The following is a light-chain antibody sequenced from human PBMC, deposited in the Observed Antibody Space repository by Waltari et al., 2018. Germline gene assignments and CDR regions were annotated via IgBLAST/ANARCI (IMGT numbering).Light chain of an antibody. CDR2: KAS. CDR1: QSISSW. V-gene: IGKV1-5*03. Sequence: DIQMTQSPSTLSASVGDRVTITSRASQSISSWLAWYQQKPGKAPKLLIYKASSLESGVPSRFRGSGSATEFTLTISSLQPDDFATYYCQQYNSYSPTWTFGQGTKVEIK. J-gene: IGKJ1*01. CDR3: QQYNSYSPTWT.